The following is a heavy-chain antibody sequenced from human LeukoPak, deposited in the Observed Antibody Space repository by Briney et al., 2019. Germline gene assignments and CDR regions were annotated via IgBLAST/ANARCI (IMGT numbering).Heavy chain of an antibody. CDR3: ARLNSAANFLDY. V-gene: IGHV1-18*01. D-gene: IGHD2-15*01. CDR1: GYTFTSYG. J-gene: IGHJ4*02. Sequence: GASVKVSCKASGYTFTSYGISWVRQAPGQGLEWMGWISAYNGNTDYAQKAQGRVTMTADTSTSTAYMELRSLISDDTAVYYCARLNSAANFLDYWGQGTLVTVSS. CDR2: ISAYNGNT.